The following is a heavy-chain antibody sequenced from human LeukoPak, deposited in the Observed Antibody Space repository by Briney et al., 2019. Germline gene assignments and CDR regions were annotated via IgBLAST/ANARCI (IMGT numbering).Heavy chain of an antibody. D-gene: IGHD1-14*01. Sequence: GGSLRLSCAASGFTFSDHYMSWIRQAPGKGLEWVSYISSSGSTIYYAVSVKGRFTISRDNAMNSLYLQMNSLRAEDTAVYYCARVCSGTPSYWYFDLWGRGTLVTVSS. CDR3: ARVCSGTPSYWYFDL. CDR2: ISSSGSTI. J-gene: IGHJ2*01. CDR1: GFTFSDHY. V-gene: IGHV3-11*01.